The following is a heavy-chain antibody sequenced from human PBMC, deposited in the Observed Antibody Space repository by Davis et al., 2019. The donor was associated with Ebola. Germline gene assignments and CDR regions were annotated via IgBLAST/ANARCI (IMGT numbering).Heavy chain of an antibody. CDR3: ARDQSNYDILTYGMDV. V-gene: IGHV3-33*01. J-gene: IGHJ6*02. CDR1: GFTFSSYG. D-gene: IGHD3-9*01. Sequence: PGGSLRLSCAASGFTFSSYGMHWVRQAPGKGLERVAVIWYDGSNKYYAASVKGRFTISRDNSKNTLYLKMNSLRAEDTAVYYCARDQSNYDILTYGMDVWGQGTTVTVSS. CDR2: IWYDGSNK.